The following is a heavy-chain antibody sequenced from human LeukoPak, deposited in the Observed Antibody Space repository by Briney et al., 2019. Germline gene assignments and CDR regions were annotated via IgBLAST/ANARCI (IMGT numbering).Heavy chain of an antibody. J-gene: IGHJ4*02. CDR3: ARGGHASVDY. D-gene: IGHD3-10*01. Sequence: GGSLRLSCAASGFTFSNYWMHWLRQAPGKGLVWVSYIDSDGITRYADSVKGRFTISRDDAENTLSLQMNSLRAEDTAVYYCARGGHASVDYWGQGTLVTVSS. CDR1: GFTFSNYW. V-gene: IGHV3-74*01. CDR2: IDSDGIT.